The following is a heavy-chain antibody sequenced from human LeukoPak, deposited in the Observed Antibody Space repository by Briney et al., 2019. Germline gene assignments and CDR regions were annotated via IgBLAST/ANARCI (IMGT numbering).Heavy chain of an antibody. J-gene: IGHJ4*02. D-gene: IGHD6-13*01. CDR2: IIPIFGTA. CDR3: ARAPLLAAAGTRGFDY. Sequence: SVKVSCKASVGTFSSYAISWVRQAPGQGLEWMGGIIPIFGTANYAQKFQGRVTITADESTSTAYMELSSLRSEDTAVYYCARAPLLAAAGTRGFDYWGQGTLVTVSS. CDR1: VGTFSSYA. V-gene: IGHV1-69*01.